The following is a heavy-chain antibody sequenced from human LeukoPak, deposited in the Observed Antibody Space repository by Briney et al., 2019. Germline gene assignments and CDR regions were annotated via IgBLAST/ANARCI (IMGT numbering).Heavy chain of an antibody. J-gene: IGHJ4*02. CDR2: IKQDGSER. V-gene: IGHV3-7*01. D-gene: IGHD6-19*01. CDR1: GFTFTTFW. CDR3: AGSGWQVYLDY. Sequence: GGSLRLSCAASGFTFTTFWMSWVRQAPGKGLEGVANIKQDGSERYYVDSVKGRFTISRDNAKNSLYLQMNSLRAEDTGVYYCAGSGWQVYLDYWGQGALVTVSS.